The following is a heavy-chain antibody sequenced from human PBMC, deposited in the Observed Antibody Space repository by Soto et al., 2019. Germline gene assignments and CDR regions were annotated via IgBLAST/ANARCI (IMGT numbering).Heavy chain of an antibody. Sequence: QVQLQESGPGLVKPSGTLSLTCAVSGGSISSSNWWSWVRQPPGKGLEWIGEIYHSGSTNYNPSLNSRGTISVDKSKNQSSLKLSSVTAADTAVYYCARFVGAAAIDYWGQGTLVTVSS. CDR2: IYHSGST. J-gene: IGHJ4*02. CDR1: GGSISSSNW. V-gene: IGHV4-4*02. D-gene: IGHD6-13*01. CDR3: ARFVGAAAIDY.